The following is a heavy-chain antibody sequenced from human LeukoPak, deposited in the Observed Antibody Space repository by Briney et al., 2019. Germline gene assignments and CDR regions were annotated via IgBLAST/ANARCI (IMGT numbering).Heavy chain of an antibody. CDR2: ISAYNGNT. CDR1: GYTFFSYN. V-gene: IGHV1-18*01. J-gene: IGHJ4*02. D-gene: IGHD6-13*01. CDR3: ARDEQQLGPSKSSLFDY. Sequence: GASVKVSCKASGYTFFSYNINWVRQAPGQGLEWMGWISAYNGNTDHAQKFQGRVTMTTDTSTDTAYMELRSLRSDDTAVYYCARDEQQLGPSKSSLFDYWGQGTLVTVSS.